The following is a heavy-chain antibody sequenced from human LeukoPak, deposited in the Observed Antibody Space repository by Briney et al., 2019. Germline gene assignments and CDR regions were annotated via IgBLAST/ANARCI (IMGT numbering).Heavy chain of an antibody. Sequence: GASVKVSCKASGYTFTGYYMHWVRQAPGQGLEWMGWINPNSGGTNYAQKFQGRVTMTRDTSISTAYMELSRLRSDDTAVYYCARTRLSSGWYDYFDYWGQGTLVTVSS. CDR2: INPNSGGT. J-gene: IGHJ4*02. D-gene: IGHD6-19*01. V-gene: IGHV1-2*02. CDR1: GYTFTGYY. CDR3: ARTRLSSGWYDYFDY.